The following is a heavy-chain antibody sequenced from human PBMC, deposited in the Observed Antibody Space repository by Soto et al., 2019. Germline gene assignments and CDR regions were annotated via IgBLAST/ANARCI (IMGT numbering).Heavy chain of an antibody. CDR2: INPRSGDT. J-gene: IGHJ5*02. CDR1: GYTFIGYY. D-gene: IGHD1-26*01. CDR3: GRDGLGATPLGWFDP. V-gene: IGHV1-2*06. Sequence: QVQLVQSGAEVKKPGASVKVSCKASGYTFIGYYIHWVRQAPGQGLEWMGRINPRSGDTTYAQKFEGRLTMTRDPSISTAYMELSSLGSADTAVYYCGRDGLGATPLGWFDPWGQGALVSVSS.